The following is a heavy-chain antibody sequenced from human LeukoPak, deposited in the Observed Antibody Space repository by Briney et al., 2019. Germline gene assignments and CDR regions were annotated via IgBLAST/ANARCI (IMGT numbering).Heavy chain of an antibody. D-gene: IGHD2-2*02. CDR1: GYTLTELS. CDR2: FDPEDGET. CDR3: AKEMVVVPAAIRNYYYGMDV. V-gene: IGHV1-24*01. J-gene: IGHJ6*02. Sequence: GASVNVSCKVSGYTLTELSMHWVRQAPGKGLEWMGGFDPEDGETIYAQKFQGRVTMTEDTSTDTAYMELSSLRAEDTAVYYCAKEMVVVPAAIRNYYYGMDVWGQGTTVTVSS.